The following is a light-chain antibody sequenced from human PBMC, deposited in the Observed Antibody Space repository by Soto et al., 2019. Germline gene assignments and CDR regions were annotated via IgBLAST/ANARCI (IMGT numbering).Light chain of an antibody. V-gene: IGLV1-44*01. Sequence: QPVLTQPPSASGTPGQRVTISCSGSSSNIGSNTVNWYQQLPGTAPKLLIYSNNQRPSGVPDRFSGSKSGTSASLAISGLQSEDEADYYCAAWDDSLNGPVFGGGTKLTFL. CDR2: SNN. J-gene: IGLJ2*01. CDR1: SSNIGSNT. CDR3: AAWDDSLNGPV.